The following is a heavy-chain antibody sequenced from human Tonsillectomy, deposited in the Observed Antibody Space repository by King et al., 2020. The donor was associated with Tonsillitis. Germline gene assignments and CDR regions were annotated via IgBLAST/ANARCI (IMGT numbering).Heavy chain of an antibody. J-gene: IGHJ4*02. Sequence: VQLVESGGTLVQPGGSLKLSCAASGFTFSGSAMHWVRQASGKGLEWVGRIRSKVNNYATAYAAPVKGRFTIARDDSKNTAYLQMNRLKTEDTGVYYCTRVWELRSNVGADYWGQGTLVTVSS. CDR3: TRVWELRSNVGADY. V-gene: IGHV3-73*01. CDR2: IRSKVNNYAT. CDR1: GFTFSGSA. D-gene: IGHD1-26*01.